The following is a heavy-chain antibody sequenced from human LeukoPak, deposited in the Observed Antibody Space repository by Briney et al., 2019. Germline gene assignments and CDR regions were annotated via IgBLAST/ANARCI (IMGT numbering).Heavy chain of an antibody. Sequence: GASVKVSCKASGGSFTFTSHAISWVRQAPGQGLEWMGGLIPIYGSANYAQKFQGRLTITSDESTRTVYMGLSSLRPEDSAVHYCAGFFYDNSGDAFDIWGQGTMVTVSS. J-gene: IGHJ3*02. CDR1: GGSFTFTSHA. D-gene: IGHD3-22*01. CDR2: LIPIYGSA. V-gene: IGHV1-69*13. CDR3: AGFFYDNSGDAFDI.